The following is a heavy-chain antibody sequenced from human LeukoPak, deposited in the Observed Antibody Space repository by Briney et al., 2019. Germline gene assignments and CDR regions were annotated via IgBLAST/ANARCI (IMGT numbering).Heavy chain of an antibody. CDR2: INPNSGGT. D-gene: IGHD6-19*01. CDR1: GYTFTGYY. J-gene: IGHJ6*02. V-gene: IGHV1-2*02. Sequence: ASVKVSCKASGYTFTGYYMHWVRQAPGQGLAWMGWINPNSGGTNYAQKFQGRVTMTRDTSISTAYMELSRLRSDDTAVYYCARSWLGFYYGMDVWGQGTTVTVSS. CDR3: ARSWLGFYYGMDV.